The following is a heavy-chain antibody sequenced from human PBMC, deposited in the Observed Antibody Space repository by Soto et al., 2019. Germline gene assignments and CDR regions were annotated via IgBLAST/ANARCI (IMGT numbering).Heavy chain of an antibody. V-gene: IGHV3-13*01. Sequence: GGSLRLSWAASGFTSSIFDMHWVRQAPGKGLECVSGFGSLGDRYYPDSVKGGFTIIRDNAKNSLILQMNSPTAGDTAVYYCARRYCSGGNCLGIGFDYWGQGTLVTVSS. J-gene: IGHJ4*01. CDR2: FGSLGDR. CDR3: ARRYCSGGNCLGIGFDY. D-gene: IGHD2-15*01. CDR1: GFTSSIFD.